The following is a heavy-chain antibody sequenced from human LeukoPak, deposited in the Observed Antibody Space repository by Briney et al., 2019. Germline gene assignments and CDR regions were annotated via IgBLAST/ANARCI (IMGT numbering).Heavy chain of an antibody. CDR2: IYHSGST. CDR3: ASSPEQQLVPGYYYYGMDV. CDR1: GGSISSSNW. V-gene: IGHV4-4*02. J-gene: IGHJ6*02. D-gene: IGHD6-13*01. Sequence: SETLSLTCAVSGGSISSSNWWSWVRQPPGKGLEWIGEIYHSGSTNYNPSLKSRVTISVDKSKNQFSLKLSSVTAADTAVYYCASSPEQQLVPGYYYYGMDVWGQGTTVTVSS.